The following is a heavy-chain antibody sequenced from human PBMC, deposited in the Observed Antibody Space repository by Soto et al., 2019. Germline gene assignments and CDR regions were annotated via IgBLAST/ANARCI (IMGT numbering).Heavy chain of an antibody. CDR2: ISSSGSTI. J-gene: IGHJ4*02. Sequence: GGSLRLSCAASGFTFSSYAMNWVRQAPGKGLEWVSYISSSGSTIYYADSVKGRFTISRDNAKNSLYLQMNSLRAEDTAVYYCARTLIAAAGDYWGQGTLVTVSS. V-gene: IGHV3-48*03. CDR1: GFTFSSYA. D-gene: IGHD6-13*01. CDR3: ARTLIAAAGDY.